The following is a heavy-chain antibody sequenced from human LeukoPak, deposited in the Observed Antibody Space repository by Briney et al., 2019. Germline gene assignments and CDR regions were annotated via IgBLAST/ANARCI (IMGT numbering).Heavy chain of an antibody. CDR2: ISSSGSTI. CDR1: Y. V-gene: IGHV3-11*01. CDR3: ARSEAAADSSGFDY. Sequence: YMSWTRHEQGKGLEWVSYISSSGSTIYYADSVKGRFTISRDNAKNSLCLQMNSLRAEDTAVYYCARSEAAADSSGFDYWGQGTLVTVSS. D-gene: IGHD6-13*01. J-gene: IGHJ4*02.